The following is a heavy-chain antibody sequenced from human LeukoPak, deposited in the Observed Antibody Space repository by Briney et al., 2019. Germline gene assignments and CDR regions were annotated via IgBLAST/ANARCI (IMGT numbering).Heavy chain of an antibody. CDR3: APDYGDHDASDI. Sequence: SVNVSCKPSVGTFSSYAISLVRQAPGQGLEWMGGIIPIFGTANYAQNFQGRGTITADESTSTAYMELSSLRSEDTAVYYCAPDYGDHDASDIWGQGTMVTVSS. V-gene: IGHV1-69*13. D-gene: IGHD4-17*01. CDR1: VGTFSSYA. J-gene: IGHJ3*02. CDR2: IIPIFGTA.